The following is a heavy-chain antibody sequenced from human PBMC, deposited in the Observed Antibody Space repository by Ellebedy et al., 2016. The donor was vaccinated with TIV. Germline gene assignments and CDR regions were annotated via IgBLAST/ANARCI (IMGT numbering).Heavy chain of an antibody. CDR2: IKQDGSEK. CDR1: GFTFSTYA. V-gene: IGHV3-7*03. D-gene: IGHD3-10*01. Sequence: GESLKISXAASGFTFSTYAMSWVRQAPGKGLEWVANIKQDGSEKYYVDSVKGRFTISRDNSNNIVYLQMDSMRAEDTALYYCARGRPNYGDFPSWGQGTLVTVSS. J-gene: IGHJ1*01. CDR3: ARGRPNYGDFPS.